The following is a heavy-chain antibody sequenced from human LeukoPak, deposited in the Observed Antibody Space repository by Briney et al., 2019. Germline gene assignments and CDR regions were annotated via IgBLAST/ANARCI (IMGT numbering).Heavy chain of an antibody. D-gene: IGHD3-9*01. J-gene: IGHJ2*01. Sequence: SETLSLTCAVSGGFISSGGYSWSWIRQPPGKGLEWIGYIYHSGSTYYNPSLKSRVTISVDRSKNQFSLKLSSVTAADTAVYYCARGRLGYFDLWGRGTLVTVSS. CDR3: ARGRLGYFDL. V-gene: IGHV4-30-2*01. CDR2: IYHSGST. CDR1: GGFISSGGYS.